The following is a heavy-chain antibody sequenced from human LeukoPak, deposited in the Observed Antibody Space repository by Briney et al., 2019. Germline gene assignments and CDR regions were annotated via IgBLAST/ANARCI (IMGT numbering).Heavy chain of an antibody. CDR2: INSDGSST. D-gene: IGHD3-3*01. V-gene: IGHV3-74*01. CDR3: AREDDFWSGYYHNWFDP. CDR1: GFTFSSYW. J-gene: IGHJ5*02. Sequence: GGSLRLSCAASGFTFSSYWMHWVRQAPGKGLVWVSRINSDGSSTSYADSVKGRFTISRDNAKNTLYLQMNSLRAEDTAVYYCAREDDFWSGYYHNWFDPWGQGTLVTVSA.